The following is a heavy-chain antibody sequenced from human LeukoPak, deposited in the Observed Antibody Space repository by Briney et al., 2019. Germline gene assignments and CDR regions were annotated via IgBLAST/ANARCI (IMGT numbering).Heavy chain of an antibody. CDR2: IYHSGST. V-gene: IGHV4-30-2*01. Sequence: SETLSLTCAVSGGSISSGGYSWSWIRQPPGKGLEWIGYIYHSGSTYYNPSLKSRVTISVDRSKNQFSLKLSSVTAADTAVYYCARGQGVVPAAIGAFDFWGQGTMVTVSS. CDR3: ARGQGVVPAAIGAFDF. J-gene: IGHJ3*01. CDR1: GGSISSGGYS. D-gene: IGHD2-2*01.